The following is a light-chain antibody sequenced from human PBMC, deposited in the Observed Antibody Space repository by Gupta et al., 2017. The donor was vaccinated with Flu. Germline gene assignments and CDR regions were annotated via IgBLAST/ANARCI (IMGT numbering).Light chain of an antibody. Sequence: APKLVIFEVNNRPSGVSDRFSGSKSGDTASLTISGLQAEDEADYYCISYTRRSVFFFGAGTTVTV. V-gene: IGLV2-14*01. CDR2: EVN. CDR3: ISYTRRSVFF. J-gene: IGLJ1*01.